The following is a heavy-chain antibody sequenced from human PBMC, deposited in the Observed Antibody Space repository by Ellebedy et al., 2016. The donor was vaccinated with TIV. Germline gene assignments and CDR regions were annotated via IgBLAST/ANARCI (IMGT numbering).Heavy chain of an antibody. J-gene: IGHJ4*02. V-gene: IGHV3-23*01. CDR3: AANRYCSGGNCYWVDY. CDR1: GITFNIYV. D-gene: IGHD2-15*01. Sequence: PGGSLRLSCAASGITFNIYVMNWVRQAPGKGLEWVPTISGSGGRTHYADSVKGRFTISRYNSKNTLYLQVNSLSAEDTAVYYCAANRYCSGGNCYWVDYWGQGTLVTVSS. CDR2: ISGSGGRT.